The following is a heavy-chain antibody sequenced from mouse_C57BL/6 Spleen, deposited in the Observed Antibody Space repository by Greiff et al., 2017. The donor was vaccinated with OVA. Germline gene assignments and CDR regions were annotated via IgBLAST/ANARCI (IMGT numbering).Heavy chain of an antibody. CDR2: IDPENGDT. D-gene: IGHD2-1*01. J-gene: IGHJ2*01. V-gene: IGHV14-4*01. Sequence: EVQLQQSGAELVRPGASVKLSCTASGFNIKDDYMHWVKQRPEQGLEWIGWIDPENGDTEYASKFQGKATITADTSSNTAYLQLSSLKSEDTAVYYCTVYGNYDDFDYWGQGTTLTVSS. CDR1: GFNIKDDY. CDR3: TVYGNYDDFDY.